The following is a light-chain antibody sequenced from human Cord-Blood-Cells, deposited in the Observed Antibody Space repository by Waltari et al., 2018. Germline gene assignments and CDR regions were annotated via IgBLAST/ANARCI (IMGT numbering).Light chain of an antibody. CDR2: DAS. J-gene: IGKJ1*01. V-gene: IGKV1-5*01. Sequence: DIQMTQSPSTLSASVGDRVTTTCRASQSISSWLAWYQQKPGKAPKLLIYDASSLESGGPSRFSGSGSGTEFTLTISSLQPDDFATYYCQQYNSYSWTFGQGTKVEIK. CDR3: QQYNSYSWT. CDR1: QSISSW.